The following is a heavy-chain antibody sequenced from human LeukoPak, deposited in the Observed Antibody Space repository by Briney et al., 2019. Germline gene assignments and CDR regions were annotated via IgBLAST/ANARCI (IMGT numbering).Heavy chain of an antibody. J-gene: IGHJ4*02. Sequence: RGSLRLSCAASGFTFSSYAMSWVRQAPGKGLEWVSAISGSGGSTYYADSVKGRFTISRDNSKNTLYLQMNSLRAEDTAVYYCAKGVDYYDSSGYLGDYWGQGTLVTVSS. D-gene: IGHD3-22*01. CDR3: AKGVDYYDSSGYLGDY. V-gene: IGHV3-23*01. CDR2: ISGSGGST. CDR1: GFTFSSYA.